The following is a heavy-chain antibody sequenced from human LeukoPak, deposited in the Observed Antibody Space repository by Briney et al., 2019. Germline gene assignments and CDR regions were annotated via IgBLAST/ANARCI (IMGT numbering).Heavy chain of an antibody. CDR2: ITWNSGSI. J-gene: IGHJ4*02. V-gene: IGHV3-9*01. D-gene: IGHD6-13*01. CDR3: AKDNGYSSSWYYFDC. CDR1: GFTFDDYA. Sequence: GGFLRLSCAASGFTFDDYAMHWVRQAPGKGLEWVSGITWNSGSIGYADSVKGRFTISRDNAKNSLYLQMNSLRAEDTALYYCAKDNGYSSSWYYFDCWGQGTLVTVSS.